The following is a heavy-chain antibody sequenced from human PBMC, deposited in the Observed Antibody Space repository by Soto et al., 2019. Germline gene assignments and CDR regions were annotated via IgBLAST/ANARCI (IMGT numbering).Heavy chain of an antibody. J-gene: IGHJ4*02. CDR3: ARGPDDILTGYSEDY. CDR2: IYYSGST. Sequence: QLQLQESGPGLVKPSETLSLTCTVSGGSISSSSYYWGWIRQPQGKGLEWIGSIYYSGSTYYNPSLRSRVTISVVTSKNQFSLKLSSVTAADTAVYYCARGPDDILTGYSEDYCGQGTLVTVSS. D-gene: IGHD3-9*01. V-gene: IGHV4-39*01. CDR1: GGSISSSSYY.